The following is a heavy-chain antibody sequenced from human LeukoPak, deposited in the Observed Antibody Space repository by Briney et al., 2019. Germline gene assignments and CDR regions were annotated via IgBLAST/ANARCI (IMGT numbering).Heavy chain of an antibody. D-gene: IGHD6-13*01. CDR2: IHYDGSSV. CDR3: VRGLISAAGTFDY. J-gene: IGHJ4*02. Sequence: QAGGSLRLSCAASGFIFSSYGMHWVRQAPGKGLEWAAFIHYDGSSVHYADSVKGRFTISRDNSKNTLYLQMNSLRAEDTAVYYCVRGLISAAGTFDYWGQGTLVTVSS. CDR1: GFIFSSYG. V-gene: IGHV3-30*02.